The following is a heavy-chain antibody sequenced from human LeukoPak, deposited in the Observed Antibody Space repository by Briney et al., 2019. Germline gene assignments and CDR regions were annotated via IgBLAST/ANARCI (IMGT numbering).Heavy chain of an antibody. D-gene: IGHD3-10*01. V-gene: IGHV4-4*07. CDR2: IYTSGST. J-gene: IGHJ4*02. Sequence: SETLSLTCTVSGGSISSYYWRWIRQPAGKGLEWIGRIYTSGSTNYNPSLKSRVTMSVDTSKNQFSLKLSSVTAADTAVYYCARDAYGSGSYYSDYWGQGTLVTVSS. CDR3: ARDAYGSGSYYSDY. CDR1: GGSISSYY.